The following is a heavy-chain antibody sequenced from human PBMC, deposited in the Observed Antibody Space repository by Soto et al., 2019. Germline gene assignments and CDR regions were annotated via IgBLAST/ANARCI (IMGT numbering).Heavy chain of an antibody. Sequence: ASVKVSCKASGYTFMSYPLHWVRQAPGQRPEWMGWINAGDDITQFSQKFQGRLTFTRDTSASTGYMELRSLRSEDTAVYYCARHPFTLVRGVIPYLDYWGQGTPVTVSS. CDR3: ARHPFTLVRGVIPYLDY. CDR2: INAGDDIT. CDR1: GYTFMSYP. D-gene: IGHD3-10*01. J-gene: IGHJ4*02. V-gene: IGHV1-3*01.